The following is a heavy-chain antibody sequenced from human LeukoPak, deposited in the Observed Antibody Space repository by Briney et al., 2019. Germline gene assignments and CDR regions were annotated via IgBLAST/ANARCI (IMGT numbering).Heavy chain of an antibody. CDR1: GYTFASYL. J-gene: IGHJ4*02. CDR3: ARDIVEISNTRGFDF. Sequence: ASVKVSCKASGYTFASYLLHWVRQAPGQGLEWMGFIYPTSGTIRYAQDFQGRVTMTRDTSTSTVYMDLNSLRSEDTAVYYCARDIVEISNTRGFDFWGQGSLVTVSS. D-gene: IGHD2-21*01. CDR2: IYPTSGTI. V-gene: IGHV1-46*01.